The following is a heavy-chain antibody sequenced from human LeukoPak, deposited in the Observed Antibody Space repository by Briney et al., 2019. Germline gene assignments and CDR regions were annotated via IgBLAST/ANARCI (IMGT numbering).Heavy chain of an antibody. J-gene: IGHJ4*02. CDR2: IIPIFGTA. CDR1: GGTFSSYA. CDR3: ARDPGYDRGGFDY. Sequence: SVKVSCKASGGTFSSYAISWVRQAPGQGLEWMGGIIPIFGTANYAQKFQGRVTITTDESTSTAYMELSSLRSEDTAVYYCARDPGYDRGGFDYWGQGTLVAVSS. D-gene: IGHD3-22*01. V-gene: IGHV1-69*05.